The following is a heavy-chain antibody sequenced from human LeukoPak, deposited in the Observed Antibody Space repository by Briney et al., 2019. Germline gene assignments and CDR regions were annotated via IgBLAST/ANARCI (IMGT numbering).Heavy chain of an antibody. D-gene: IGHD3-3*01. V-gene: IGHV3-23*01. CDR1: GLTFNAYA. CDR3: ARAYYDFWSGYKDYFDY. Sequence: GGSLRLSCAASGLTFNAYAMNWVRQAPGKGLEWVSVITGTGGSTYYADSVKGRFTISRDNSKNTLYLQMNSLRAEDTAVYYCARAYYDFWSGYKDYFDYWGQGTLVTVSS. CDR2: ITGTGGST. J-gene: IGHJ4*02.